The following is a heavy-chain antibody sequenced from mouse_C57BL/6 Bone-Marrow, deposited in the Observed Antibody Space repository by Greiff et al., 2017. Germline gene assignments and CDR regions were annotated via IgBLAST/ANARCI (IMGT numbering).Heavy chain of an antibody. J-gene: IGHJ4*01. CDR1: GFSLTSYG. Sequence: QVQLQQSGPGLVQPSQSLSITCTVSGFSLTSYGVHWVRQSPGKGLEWLGVLWRGGSTDYNAAFMSRLSITKDNSNSQVFFKMNSLQADDTAIYYCATNYLFFYYYAMDYWGQGTSVTVSS. CDR3: ATNYLFFYYYAMDY. CDR2: LWRGGST. V-gene: IGHV2-5*01. D-gene: IGHD1-1*01.